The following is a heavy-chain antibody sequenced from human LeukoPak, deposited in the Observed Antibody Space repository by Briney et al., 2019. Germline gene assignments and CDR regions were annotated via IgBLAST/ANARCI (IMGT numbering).Heavy chain of an antibody. Sequence: GGSLRLSCAASGFTFSSYAVSWVRQAPGKGLEWVSAISGSGGSTYYADSVKGRFTISRDNSKNTLYLQMNSLRAEDTAVYYCAKGSAVADIYFDYWGQGTLVTVSS. J-gene: IGHJ4*02. CDR1: GFTFSSYA. CDR3: AKGSAVADIYFDY. V-gene: IGHV3-23*01. CDR2: ISGSGGST. D-gene: IGHD6-19*01.